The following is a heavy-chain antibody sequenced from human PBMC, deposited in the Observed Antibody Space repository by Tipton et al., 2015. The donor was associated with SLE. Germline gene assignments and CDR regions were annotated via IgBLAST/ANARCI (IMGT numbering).Heavy chain of an antibody. CDR1: GFIVSSDY. CDR3: ARDLVGPTGYGMDV. D-gene: IGHD1-26*01. V-gene: IGHV3-53*05. J-gene: IGHJ6*02. CDR2: IYSGGGT. Sequence: SLRLSCAASGFIVSSDYMSWIRLAPGRGLEWVSAIYSGGGTFYADSVKGRFTISRDTSKNTLYVQMNSLRAEDTAVYYCARDLVGPTGYGMDVWGQGTTVTVSS.